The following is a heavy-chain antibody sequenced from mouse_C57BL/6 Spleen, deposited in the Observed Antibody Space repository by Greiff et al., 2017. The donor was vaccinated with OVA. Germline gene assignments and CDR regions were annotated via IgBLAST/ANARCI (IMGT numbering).Heavy chain of an antibody. CDR1: GFHTKDYY. V-gene: IGHV14-2*01. CDR3: APGYFDV. Sequence: VQLKQPGAELVKLGAPVKSSCTALGFHTKDYYMHWVKQRTEQGLEWIGRIDPEDGETKYAPKFQGKATITANTSSNTADLQLSSLAAGDTAVYYCAPGYFDVWGTGTTVTVSS. J-gene: IGHJ1*03. CDR2: IDPEDGET.